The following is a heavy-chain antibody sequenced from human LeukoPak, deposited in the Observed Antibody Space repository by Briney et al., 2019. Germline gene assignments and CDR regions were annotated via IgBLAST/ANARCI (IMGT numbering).Heavy chain of an antibody. V-gene: IGHV3-21*04. Sequence: GGSLRLSCAASGFTFSSYAMNWVRQAPGKVLEWVSSISGSSSYTYYADSVKGRFTISRDNAKNSLYLQMHSLKTEDTALYYCAKDTIGGGSGSYYKFGAFDIWGQGTMVTVSS. CDR3: AKDTIGGGSGSYYKFGAFDI. J-gene: IGHJ3*02. D-gene: IGHD3-10*01. CDR2: ISGSSSYT. CDR1: GFTFSSYA.